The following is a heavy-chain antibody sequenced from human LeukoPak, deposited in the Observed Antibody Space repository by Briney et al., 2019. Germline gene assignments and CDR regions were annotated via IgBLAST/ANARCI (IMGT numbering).Heavy chain of an antibody. CDR3: ARSYYDYVWGSYRHTYFDY. V-gene: IGHV4-34*01. J-gene: IGHJ4*02. Sequence: PSGTLSLTCAVYGGSFSGYYWSWIRQPPGKGLEWIGEINHSGSTNYNPSLKSRVTISVDTSKNQFSLKLSSVTAADTAVYYCARSYYDYVWGSYRHTYFDYWGQGTLVTVSS. D-gene: IGHD3-16*02. CDR1: GGSFSGYY. CDR2: INHSGST.